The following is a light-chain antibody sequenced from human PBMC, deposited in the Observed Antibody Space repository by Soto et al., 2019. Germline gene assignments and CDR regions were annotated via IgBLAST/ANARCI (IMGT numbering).Light chain of an antibody. Sequence: MVLTQSPGTLSLSPGERATLSCRASQSVSRSYLAWYQQKPGQAPRLLIYGASSRATGIPDRFSGSGSGTDFTLTISRLEPEDFAVYYCQQYGSSPLTFGGGTKVEIK. V-gene: IGKV3-20*01. J-gene: IGKJ4*01. CDR3: QQYGSSPLT. CDR2: GAS. CDR1: QSVSRSY.